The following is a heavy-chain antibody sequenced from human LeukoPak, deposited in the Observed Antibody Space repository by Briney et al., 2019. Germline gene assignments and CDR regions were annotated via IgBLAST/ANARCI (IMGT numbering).Heavy chain of an antibody. J-gene: IGHJ4*02. Sequence: GRSLRLSCAASGFTFSSYAIHWVRQAPGKGLECVAVISYGGSNKYYADSVKGRFTISRDNSKNTLYLQMNSLRTEDTAVYYCARDWGSSGYYYFDYWGQGTLVTVSS. V-gene: IGHV3-30*01. CDR3: ARDWGSSGYYYFDY. CDR2: ISYGGSNK. CDR1: GFTFSSYA. D-gene: IGHD3-22*01.